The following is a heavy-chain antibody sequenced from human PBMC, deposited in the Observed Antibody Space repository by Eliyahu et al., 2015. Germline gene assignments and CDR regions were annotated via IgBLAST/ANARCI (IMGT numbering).Heavy chain of an antibody. J-gene: IGHJ3*02. Sequence: EVQLVESGGGLIQPGGSLRLSCAASGFTVSSNYMSWXRQAPGKGPEWVSVIYSGGSTYYADSVKGRFTISRDNSKNTLYLQMNSLRAEDTAVYYCAPSRGGATYAFDIWGQGTMVTVSS. CDR1: GFTVSSNY. D-gene: IGHD3-10*01. V-gene: IGHV3-53*01. CDR2: IYSGGST. CDR3: APSRGGATYAFDI.